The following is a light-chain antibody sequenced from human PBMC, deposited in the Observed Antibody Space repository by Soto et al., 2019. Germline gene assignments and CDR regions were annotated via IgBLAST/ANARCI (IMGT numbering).Light chain of an antibody. CDR2: GAS. CDR1: QSVSSNY. V-gene: IGKV3-20*01. J-gene: IGKJ1*01. Sequence: EIVLTQSPGTLSLSPGERVTLSCRASQSVSSNYFAWYQQKPGQAPRLLIYGASSRATGIPDRFSGSGSGTDFTLTISRLEPEDFVVYYCQQYGTSPGTFGQGTKVEIK. CDR3: QQYGTSPGT.